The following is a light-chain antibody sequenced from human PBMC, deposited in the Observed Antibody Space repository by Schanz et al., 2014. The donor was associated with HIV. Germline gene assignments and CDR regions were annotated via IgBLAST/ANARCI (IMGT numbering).Light chain of an antibody. J-gene: IGKJ4*01. CDR1: QNTSSY. Sequence: DIQMTQSPSSLSASVGDRVTITCRARQNTSSYLNWYQQKPGKAPKVLIFAASSLQSGGPSRFSGRGSGTDFTLTISKLQPEDSATYHCQQSHSTPLTFGGGTKVEIK. V-gene: IGKV1-39*01. CDR2: AAS. CDR3: QQSHSTPLT.